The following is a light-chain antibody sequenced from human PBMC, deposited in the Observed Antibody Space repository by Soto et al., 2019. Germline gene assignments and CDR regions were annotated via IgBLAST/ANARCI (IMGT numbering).Light chain of an antibody. CDR3: QQYGNSPPIT. J-gene: IGKJ4*02. CDR1: QRVSSNY. V-gene: IGKV3-20*01. Sequence: ENMFSQSPGTLSLSPGGRATLSCRAGQRVSSNYFASYQQQPGQAPSLLLYGGSTRTTGIPDGFSGSGSGTDFTLTISSLEPEDFAVYYCQQYGNSPPITFGGGTKVDIK. CDR2: GGS.